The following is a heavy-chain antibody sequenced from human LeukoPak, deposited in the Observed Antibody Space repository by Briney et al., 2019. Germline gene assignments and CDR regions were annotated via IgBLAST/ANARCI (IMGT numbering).Heavy chain of an antibody. CDR2: IYYTGST. CDR1: GGSMSGYY. J-gene: IGHJ3*02. V-gene: IGHV4-59*08. CDR3: ARLLSRSMEI. D-gene: IGHD3-16*02. Sequence: SESLSLTCAVSGGSMSGYYWSWIRQSPGKGLEWIGNIYYTGSTSYNPSLKSRLTISVNTSKNQLSLKLTSVTAADTAVYYCARLLSRSMEIWGQGTMVAVSS.